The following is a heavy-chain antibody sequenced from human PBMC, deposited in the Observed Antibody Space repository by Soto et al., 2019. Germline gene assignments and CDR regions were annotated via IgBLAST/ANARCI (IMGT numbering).Heavy chain of an antibody. D-gene: IGHD3-3*01. CDR2: ISYDGSNK. CDR3: AKGLGVLLFLEWLTSFDY. V-gene: IGHV3-30*18. J-gene: IGHJ4*02. Sequence: QVQLVESGGGVVQPGRSLRLSCAASGFTFSSYGIHWVRQAPGKGVEWVAVISYDGSNKYYADSVKGRFTISRDNSKNTLYLQMNSLRAEDTAVYYCAKGLGVLLFLEWLTSFDYWGQGTLVTVSS. CDR1: GFTFSSYG.